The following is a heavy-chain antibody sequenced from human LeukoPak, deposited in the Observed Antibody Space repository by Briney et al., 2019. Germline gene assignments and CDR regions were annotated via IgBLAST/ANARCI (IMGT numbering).Heavy chain of an antibody. J-gene: IGHJ4*02. D-gene: IGHD5-18*01. CDR2: ISGSGGST. CDR1: GFTFSSYA. V-gene: IGHV3-23*01. CDR3: ANSRGYSYGYSYFDY. Sequence: GGSLRLSCAASGFTFSSYAMSWVRQAPGKGLEGVSAISGSGGSTYYADSVKGRFTISRDNSKNTLYLQMNSLRAEDTAVYYCANSRGYSYGYSYFDYWGQGTLVTVSS.